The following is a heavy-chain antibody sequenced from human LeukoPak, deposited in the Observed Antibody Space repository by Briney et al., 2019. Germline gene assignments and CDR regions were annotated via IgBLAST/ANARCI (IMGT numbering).Heavy chain of an antibody. J-gene: IGHJ4*02. CDR1: RFXFKQYA. Sequence: GGSLRLSCAASRFXFKQYAMTWVRQAPGKGLDWVSFVNDRGDSTHYTDSVKGRFTVSRDNSKNPLYVQMHNRGAEDMAVYYCGNGENRVYDYWGEGAVVSVSS. V-gene: IGHV3-23*01. D-gene: IGHD5/OR15-5a*01. CDR2: VNDRGDST. CDR3: GNGENRVYDY.